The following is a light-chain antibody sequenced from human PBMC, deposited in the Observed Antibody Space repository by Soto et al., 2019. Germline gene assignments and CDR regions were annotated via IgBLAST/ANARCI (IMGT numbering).Light chain of an antibody. CDR1: QSISNF. CDR2: ASS. V-gene: IGKV1-39*01. Sequence: DIQMTQSPSSLSASVGDRVSITCRASQSISNFLNWYQHKPGKAPRLLIYASSILESGVPSRFSGSGSGTDFTLTISSLQPEDFATYYCQQSYSTPRAFGQGTKVDLK. J-gene: IGKJ1*01. CDR3: QQSYSTPRA.